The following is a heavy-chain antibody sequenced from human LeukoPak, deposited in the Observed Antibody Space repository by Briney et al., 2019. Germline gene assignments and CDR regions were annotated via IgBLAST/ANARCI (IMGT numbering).Heavy chain of an antibody. Sequence: GGSLRLSCAASGFTVSSNYMSWVRQAPGKGLEWVSVIYSDGSTYYADSVKGRFTISRDNSKNTLYLQMNSLRAEDTAVYYCARDRGSSSLNYYYYYGMDVWGQGTTVTVSS. CDR3: ARDRGSSSLNYYYYYGMDV. V-gene: IGHV3-66*01. CDR2: IYSDGST. D-gene: IGHD6-13*01. J-gene: IGHJ6*02. CDR1: GFTVSSNY.